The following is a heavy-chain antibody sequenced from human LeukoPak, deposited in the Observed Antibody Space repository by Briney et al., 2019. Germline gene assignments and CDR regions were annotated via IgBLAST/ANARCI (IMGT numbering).Heavy chain of an antibody. CDR1: GYTLTELS. CDR3: ATIDGHYDSSGY. D-gene: IGHD3-22*01. J-gene: IGHJ4*02. CDR2: FDPEDGET. Sequence: ASVKVSCKVSGYTLTELSMHWVRQAPGKGLEWRGGFDPEDGETIYAQKFQGRVTMTEDTSTDTAYMELSSLRSEDTAVYYCATIDGHYDSSGYWGQGTLVTVSS. V-gene: IGHV1-24*01.